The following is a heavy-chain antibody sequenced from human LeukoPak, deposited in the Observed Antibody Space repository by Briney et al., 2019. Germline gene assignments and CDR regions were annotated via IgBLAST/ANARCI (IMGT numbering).Heavy chain of an antibody. CDR3: ARLPTGYPNWFDP. D-gene: IGHD2-15*01. J-gene: IGHJ5*02. Sequence: SETLSLTCTVSGGSITSNSGSNWGWVRQPPGKRLEWIAAIRSRGTTYYHPSLEGRVIISLDPSKNQFSLRLNSVTAADTAIYFCARLPTGYPNWFDPWGRGTLVAVSS. V-gene: IGHV4-39*01. CDR1: GGSITSNSGSN. CDR2: IRSRGTT.